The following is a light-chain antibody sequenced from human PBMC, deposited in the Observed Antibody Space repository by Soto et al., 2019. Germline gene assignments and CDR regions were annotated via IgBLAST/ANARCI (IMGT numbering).Light chain of an antibody. V-gene: IGKV1-39*01. CDR1: QSISSY. CDR2: AAS. J-gene: IGKJ5*01. Sequence: DIQITQCPPSLCGYVLDIVTITCRASQSISSYLNWYQQKPGKAPNLLIYAASSLQSGVPSRFSGSGSGTDFTLTISSLQPEDFATYYCQQLNSYPITFGQGTRLEI. CDR3: QQLNSYPIT.